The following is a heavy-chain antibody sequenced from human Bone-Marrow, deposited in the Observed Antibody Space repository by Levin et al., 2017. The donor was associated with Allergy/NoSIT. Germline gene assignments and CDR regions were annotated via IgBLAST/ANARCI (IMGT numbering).Heavy chain of an antibody. Sequence: LSLTCAASGFSFTNFAMTWVRQAPGKGLEWVSGISGTGYSTYYADSVKGRVTISRDNSKNTLHLQMNGLRAEDTAVYYCAKDMDYYDSSGHHYFYAMDVWGQGTTVTVSS. CDR2: ISGTGYST. V-gene: IGHV3-23*01. CDR1: GFSFTNFA. D-gene: IGHD3-22*01. CDR3: AKDMDYYDSSGHHYFYAMDV. J-gene: IGHJ6*02.